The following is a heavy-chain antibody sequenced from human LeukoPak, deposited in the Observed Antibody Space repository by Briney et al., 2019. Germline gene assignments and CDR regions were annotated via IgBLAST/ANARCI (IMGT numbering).Heavy chain of an antibody. Sequence: GGSLRLSCAASGFTFSRDSMNWVRQAPGKGLERVSYINGGGSPIYYADSVRGRFTISRDNAKSSLYLQMNSLRAEDTALYYCASAPYTNSTRGDYWGQGTLVTVSS. CDR2: INGGGSPI. J-gene: IGHJ4*02. V-gene: IGHV3-48*01. CDR3: ASAPYTNSTRGDY. D-gene: IGHD2-2*02. CDR1: GFTFSRDS.